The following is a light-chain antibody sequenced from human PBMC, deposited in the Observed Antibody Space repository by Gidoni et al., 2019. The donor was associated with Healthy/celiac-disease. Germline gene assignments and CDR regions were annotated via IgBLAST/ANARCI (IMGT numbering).Light chain of an antibody. V-gene: IGKV1D-8*01. CDR1: QGISSY. Sequence: VIWMTQSPSLLSASTGDRVTISCRISQGISSYLAWYQQKPGKAPELLIYAASTLQSGVPSRFSGSGSGTDFTLTISSLQSEDFAIYYCQQYYSFPRTFGQGTKVEIK. CDR2: AAS. J-gene: IGKJ1*01. CDR3: QQYYSFPRT.